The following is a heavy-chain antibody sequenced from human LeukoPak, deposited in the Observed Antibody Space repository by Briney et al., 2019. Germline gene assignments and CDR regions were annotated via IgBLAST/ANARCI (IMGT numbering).Heavy chain of an antibody. CDR1: GYTCTSDG. Sequence: ASEKVSCKASGYTCTSDGISWVRQATGQWLEWMGWISAYNGNTNYAQKLQGRVTMTTDTSTSTAYMELRSLRSDDTAVYYCARWYSSSSNYYYYGMDVWGQGTTVTVSS. J-gene: IGHJ6*02. CDR3: ARWYSSSSNYYYYGMDV. D-gene: IGHD6-13*01. CDR2: ISAYNGNT. V-gene: IGHV1-18*01.